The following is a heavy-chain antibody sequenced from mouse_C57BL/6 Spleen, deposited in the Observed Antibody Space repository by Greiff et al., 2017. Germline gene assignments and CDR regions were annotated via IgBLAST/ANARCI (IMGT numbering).Heavy chain of an antibody. D-gene: IGHD1-1*01. Sequence: VQLQQPGAELVKPGASVKLSCKASGYTFTSYWMHWVKQRPGRGLEWIGRIDPNSGGTKYNEKFKSKATLTVDKPSSTAYMQLSSLTSEDSAVYYCARFYYGSSYEGPLFDYWGQGTTLTVSS. CDR3: ARFYYGSSYEGPLFDY. J-gene: IGHJ2*01. CDR2: IDPNSGGT. V-gene: IGHV1-72*01. CDR1: GYTFTSYW.